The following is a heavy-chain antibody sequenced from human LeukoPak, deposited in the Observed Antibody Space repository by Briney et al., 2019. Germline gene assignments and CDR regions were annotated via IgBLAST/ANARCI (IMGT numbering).Heavy chain of an antibody. Sequence: EASVKVSCKASGYTFTGYYMHWVRQAPGQGLEWMGWINPNSGGTNYAQKFQGRVTMTRDTSISTAYMELSRLRSDDTAAYYCARDFEYYYGSGNPDYWGQGTLVTVSS. J-gene: IGHJ4*02. CDR3: ARDFEYYYGSGNPDY. V-gene: IGHV1-2*02. D-gene: IGHD3-10*01. CDR1: GYTFTGYY. CDR2: INPNSGGT.